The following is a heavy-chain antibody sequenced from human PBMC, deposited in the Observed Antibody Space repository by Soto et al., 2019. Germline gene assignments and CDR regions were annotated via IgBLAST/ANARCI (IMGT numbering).Heavy chain of an antibody. CDR3: ARHWIAGSSRP. D-gene: IGHD2-21*01. CDR2: INYTGTS. Sequence: SESLALDCTVCGDCMSSSGQYVGWISQPPGKGLEWIGSINYTGTSYYNPSLKSRATIFVDTSKNQLSLKLSSVTAADTAVYYCARHWIAGSSRPWGQRTLVTVSS. V-gene: IGHV4-39*01. CDR1: GDCMSSSGQY. J-gene: IGHJ5*02.